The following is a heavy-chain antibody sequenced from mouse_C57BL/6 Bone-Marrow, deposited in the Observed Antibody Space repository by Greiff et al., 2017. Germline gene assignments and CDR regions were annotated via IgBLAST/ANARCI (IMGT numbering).Heavy chain of an antibody. CDR1: GYTFTSYW. V-gene: IGHV1-53*01. J-gene: IGHJ1*03. CDR2: INPSNGGT. CDR3: ARANYGSFFWFFDV. D-gene: IGHD1-1*01. Sequence: QVQLQQPGTELVKPGASVKLSCKASGYTFTSYWMHWVKQRPGQGLEWIGNINPSNGGTNYNEKFKSKATLTVDKSSSTAYMQLSSLTSEDSAVYYCARANYGSFFWFFDVWGTGTTVTVSS.